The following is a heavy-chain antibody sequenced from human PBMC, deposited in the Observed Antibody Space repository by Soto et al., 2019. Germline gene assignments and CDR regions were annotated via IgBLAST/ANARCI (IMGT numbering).Heavy chain of an antibody. D-gene: IGHD3-10*01. V-gene: IGHV3-23*01. CDR1: GFTFSSYA. J-gene: IGHJ4*02. CDR3: AKDSGVGSGSYYKIELFDY. Sequence: EVQLLESGGGLVQPGGSLRLSCAASGFTFSSYAMSWVRQAPGKGLEWVSAISGSGGSTYYADSVKGRFTISRDNSKNTLYLQMNSLRAEDTAVYYCAKDSGVGSGSYYKIELFDYWGQGTLVTVSS. CDR2: ISGSGGST.